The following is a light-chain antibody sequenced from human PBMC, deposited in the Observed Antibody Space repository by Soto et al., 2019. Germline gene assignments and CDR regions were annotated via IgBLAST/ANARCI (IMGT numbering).Light chain of an antibody. V-gene: IGKV3-11*01. CDR3: QHRSNWPLT. CDR2: DVS. Sequence: DTVLTQSPATLSLSPGERATLSCRASQSVSNYLAWYQQKPGQAPRLLIYDVSNRATVIPARFSGSGSGTDFTLTSSSLEPEDFAVYYCQHRSNWPLTFGGGTKVEI. CDR1: QSVSNY. J-gene: IGKJ4*01.